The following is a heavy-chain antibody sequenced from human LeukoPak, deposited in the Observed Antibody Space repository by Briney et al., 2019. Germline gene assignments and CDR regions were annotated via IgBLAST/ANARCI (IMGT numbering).Heavy chain of an antibody. Sequence: HPGGSLRLSCAASGFTFSSYAMHWVRQAPGKGLEWVAVISYDGSNKYYADSVKGRFIISRDNAKDSLYLQMNSLRAEDAAVYYCAKGYIIAGRQWYLDLWGRGTLVGVSS. V-gene: IGHV3-30-3*01. D-gene: IGHD6-13*01. CDR1: GFTFSSYA. J-gene: IGHJ2*01. CDR3: AKGYIIAGRQWYLDL. CDR2: ISYDGSNK.